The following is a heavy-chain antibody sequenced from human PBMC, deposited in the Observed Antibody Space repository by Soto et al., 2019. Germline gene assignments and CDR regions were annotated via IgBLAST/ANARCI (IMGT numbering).Heavy chain of an antibody. D-gene: IGHD7-27*01. J-gene: IGHJ5*02. CDR2: IYSGGST. Sequence: VGSLILSSAASGFTVRSDYISWVRQAPGKRLELVSGIYSGGSTYYADSVKGRFTVSRDNSKNTLYLQMNSLRAEDMAVYYCVRELGLASWGQGALVTVS. V-gene: IGHV3-53*01. CDR1: GFTVRSDY. CDR3: VRELGLAS.